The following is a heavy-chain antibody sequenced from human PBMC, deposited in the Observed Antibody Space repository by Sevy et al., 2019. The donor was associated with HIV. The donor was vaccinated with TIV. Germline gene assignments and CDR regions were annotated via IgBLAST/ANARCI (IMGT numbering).Heavy chain of an antibody. D-gene: IGHD2-8*02. V-gene: IGHV3-7*04. J-gene: IGHJ4*02. CDR1: GFSFSSYW. CDR2: IKKDESEK. Sequence: GGSLRLSCAASGFSFSSYWMHWVRQAPGKGLEWVANIKKDESEKYYVASVKGRFTISTENAKNSVYQQMNSLRPEDTAIYYCGRGNTGSFDYWGQGTLVTVSS. CDR3: GRGNTGSFDY.